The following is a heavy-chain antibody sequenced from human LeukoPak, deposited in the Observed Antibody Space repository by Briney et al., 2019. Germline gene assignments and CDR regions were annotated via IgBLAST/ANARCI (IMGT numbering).Heavy chain of an antibody. V-gene: IGHV3-23*01. J-gene: IGHJ6*02. CDR1: GFTFSSYA. D-gene: IGHD4/OR15-4a*01. Sequence: GGSLRLSCAASGFTFSSYAMSWVRQAPGKGLEWVSAISGSGGSTYYADSVKGRFTISRDNSKNTLYLQMNSLRAEDTAVYYCAKGTQRLWTQYYYYYGMDVWGQGTTVTVSS. CDR2: ISGSGGST. CDR3: AKGTQRLWTQYYYYYGMDV.